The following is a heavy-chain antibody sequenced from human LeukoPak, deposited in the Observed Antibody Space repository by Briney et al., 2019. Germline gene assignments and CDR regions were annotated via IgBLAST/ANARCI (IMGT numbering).Heavy chain of an antibody. CDR3: AKPLLPRDYDLDY. CDR2: ISYDGSNK. D-gene: IGHD3-3*01. Sequence: GRSLRLSCAASGFTFSNYGMHWVRQAPGKGLQWVAVISYDGSNKYYADSVKGRFTISRDNSKNTLYLQMNSLRAEDTAVYYCAKPLLPRDYDLDYWGQGTLVTVSS. CDR1: GFTFSNYG. J-gene: IGHJ4*02. V-gene: IGHV3-30*18.